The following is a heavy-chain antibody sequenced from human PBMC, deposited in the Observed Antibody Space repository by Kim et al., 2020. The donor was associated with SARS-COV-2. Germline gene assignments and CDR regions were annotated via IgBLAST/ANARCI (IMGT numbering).Heavy chain of an antibody. CDR3: TTDSYSSPNTFDY. V-gene: IGHV3-15*01. D-gene: IGHD6-13*01. J-gene: IGHJ4*02. Sequence: YAAPVKGRFTISRDDSKNTLYLQMNSLKTEDTAVYYCTTDSYSSPNTFDYWGQGTLVTVSS.